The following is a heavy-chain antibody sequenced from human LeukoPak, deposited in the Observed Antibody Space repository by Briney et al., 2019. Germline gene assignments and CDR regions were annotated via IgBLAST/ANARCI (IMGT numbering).Heavy chain of an antibody. Sequence: ASVKGSCKASGGTFSSYAISGVRQAPGQGLEWMGWTNPNSGGTNYAQTFQDRVTMTRDTSISTAYMELSSLRSDDTAVYYCARLSGHDNTMIVGTTRGEADYWGQGTLVTVSS. CDR2: TNPNSGGT. CDR1: GGTFSSYA. V-gene: IGHV1-2*02. D-gene: IGHD1-26*01. J-gene: IGHJ4*02. CDR3: ARLSGHDNTMIVGTTRGEADY.